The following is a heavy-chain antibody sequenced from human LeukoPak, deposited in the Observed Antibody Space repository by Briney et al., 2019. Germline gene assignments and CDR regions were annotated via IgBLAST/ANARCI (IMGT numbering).Heavy chain of an antibody. V-gene: IGHV3-23*01. D-gene: IGHD1-26*01. CDR3: AKDQSGSYYYFDY. CDR1: GFTFSSYA. Sequence: GGSLRLSCAASGFTFSSYAMSWVRQAPGKGLEWVSVISGSGGSTYYADSVKGRFTISRDNSKNTLYLQMNSLRAENTAVYYCAKDQSGSYYYFDYWGQGTLVTVSS. J-gene: IGHJ4*02. CDR2: ISGSGGST.